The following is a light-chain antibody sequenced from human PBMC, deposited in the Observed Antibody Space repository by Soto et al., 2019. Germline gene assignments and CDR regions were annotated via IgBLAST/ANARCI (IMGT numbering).Light chain of an antibody. CDR2: AAS. V-gene: IGKV1-39*01. CDR3: QQTYSISWT. J-gene: IGKJ1*01. CDR1: QSITSY. Sequence: DIQMTQSPSSLSASVGDRVTITCRASQSITSYLNWYQHKPGKAPKLLIYAASSLESGVPPRFSGSGSGTDFTLTISSLQPEDFATYYCQQTYSISWTFGQGTKVEIK.